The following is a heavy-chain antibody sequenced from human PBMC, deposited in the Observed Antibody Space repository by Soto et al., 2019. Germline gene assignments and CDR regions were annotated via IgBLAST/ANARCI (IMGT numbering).Heavy chain of an antibody. J-gene: IGHJ5*02. Sequence: GGSLRLSCAASGFSFNSYAMNWVRQAPGKGLEWVAAISGSGGDTYYADSVRGRFTISRDNSKNTLYLQMNSLRAEDTAVFFCTRRPPWRRFDPWGQGTLVTVSS. CDR2: ISGSGGDT. D-gene: IGHD3-3*01. V-gene: IGHV3-23*01. CDR3: TRRPPWRRFDP. CDR1: GFSFNSYA.